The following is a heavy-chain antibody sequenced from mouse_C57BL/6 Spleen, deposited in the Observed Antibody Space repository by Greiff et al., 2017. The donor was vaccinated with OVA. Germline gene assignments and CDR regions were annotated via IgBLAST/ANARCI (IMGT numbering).Heavy chain of an antibody. CDR3: TRGGVMYYFDY. CDR1: GYTFTDYE. J-gene: IGHJ2*01. V-gene: IGHV1-15*01. D-gene: IGHD2-2*01. Sequence: QVQLKESGAELVRPGASVTLSCKASGYTFTDYEMHWVKQTPVHGLEWIGAIDPETGGTAYNQKFKGKAILTADKSSSTAYMELRSLTSEDSAVYYCTRGGVMYYFDYWGQGTTLTVSS. CDR2: IDPETGGT.